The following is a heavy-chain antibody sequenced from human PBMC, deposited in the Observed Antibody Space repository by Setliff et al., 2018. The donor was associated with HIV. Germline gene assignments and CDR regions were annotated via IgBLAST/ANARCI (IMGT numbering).Heavy chain of an antibody. V-gene: IGHV3-30*07. CDR3: AKRWGYSYVRAFDI. CDR1: GFIFSSYA. J-gene: IGHJ3*02. Sequence: GESLKISCAASGFIFSSYAMHWVRQAPGKGLEWVAVMSYDGNNKYYADSVKGRFTISRDNSKNTLFLQMNSLRAEDTAVYFCAKRWGYSYVRAFDIWGQGTMVTVS. D-gene: IGHD5-18*01. CDR2: MSYDGNNK.